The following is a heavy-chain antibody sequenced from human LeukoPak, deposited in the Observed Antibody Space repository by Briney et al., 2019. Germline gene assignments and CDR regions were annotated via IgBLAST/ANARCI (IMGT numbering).Heavy chain of an antibody. CDR2: ISCDGSNK. V-gene: IGHV3-30-3*01. D-gene: IGHD3-9*01. CDR1: GFTFSSYA. J-gene: IGHJ4*02. Sequence: GRSLRLSCAASGFTFSSYAMHWVRQAPGKGLEWVAVISCDGSNKYYADSVKGRFTISRDNSKNTLYLQMNSLRAEDTAVYYCARDLYYDILTGYTFDYWGQGTLVTVSS. CDR3: ARDLYYDILTGYTFDY.